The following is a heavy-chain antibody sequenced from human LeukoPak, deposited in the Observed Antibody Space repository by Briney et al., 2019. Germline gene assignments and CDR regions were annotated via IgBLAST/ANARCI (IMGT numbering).Heavy chain of an antibody. CDR3: ASQSPDYDILTGYYLYYYYYGMDV. CDR2: ISSSSCYI. CDR1: GFTFSSYS. Sequence: GGSLRLSCAASGFTFSSYSMNWVRQAPGKGLEWVSSISSSSCYIYYADSVKGRFTISRDNAKNSLYLQMNSLRAEDTAVYYCASQSPDYDILTGYYLYYYYYGMDVWGQGTTVTVSS. J-gene: IGHJ6*02. D-gene: IGHD3-9*01. V-gene: IGHV3-21*01.